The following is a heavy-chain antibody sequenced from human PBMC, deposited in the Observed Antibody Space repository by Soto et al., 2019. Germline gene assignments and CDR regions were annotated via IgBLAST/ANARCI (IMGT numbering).Heavy chain of an antibody. CDR1: GYTLTELS. V-gene: IGHV1-24*01. Sequence: ASVKVSCKVSGYTLTELSMHWVRQAPGKGLEWMGGFDPEDGETIYAQKFQGRVTMTEDTSTDTAYMELSSLRSEDTAVYYCATDLAMGPAFDIWGQGTMVSVSS. D-gene: IGHD2-2*01. CDR2: FDPEDGET. CDR3: ATDLAMGPAFDI. J-gene: IGHJ3*02.